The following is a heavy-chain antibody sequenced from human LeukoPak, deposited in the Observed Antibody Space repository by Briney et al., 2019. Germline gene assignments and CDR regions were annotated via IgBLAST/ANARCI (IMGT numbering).Heavy chain of an antibody. CDR3: ARQIAAFDY. D-gene: IGHD6-13*01. CDR1: GGSISSSSYY. Sequence: SETLSLICTVSGGSISSSSYYWGWIRQPPGKGLEWIGSIYYSGSTYYNPSLKSRVTISVDTSKNQFSLKLSSVTAADTAVYYCARQIAAFDYWGQGTLVTASS. CDR2: IYYSGST. V-gene: IGHV4-39*01. J-gene: IGHJ4*02.